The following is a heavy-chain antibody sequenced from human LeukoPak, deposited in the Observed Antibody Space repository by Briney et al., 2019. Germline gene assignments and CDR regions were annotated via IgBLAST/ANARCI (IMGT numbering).Heavy chain of an antibody. J-gene: IGHJ4*02. V-gene: IGHV3-13*01. CDR1: GFTFSSHD. CDR3: ARSKSYSSGWTDFDC. Sequence: GGSLRLSCAASGFTFSSHDMHWVRQPTGKGLEWVSVIGTAGNTYYTDSVKGRFTISRENAKNSLYLRMDNLRAEDTAVYYCARSKSYSSGWTDFDCWGQGTLVTVSS. CDR2: IGTAGNT. D-gene: IGHD6-19*01.